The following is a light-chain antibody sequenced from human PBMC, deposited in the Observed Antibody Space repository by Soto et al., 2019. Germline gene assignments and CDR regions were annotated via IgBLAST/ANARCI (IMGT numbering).Light chain of an antibody. V-gene: IGKV1-5*03. J-gene: IGKJ1*01. CDR3: QHYNSYSEA. Sequence: IQLTQSLSNMFGSVGDRVTITCRASQTISSWLAWYQQKPGKAPKLLIYKASTLKSGVPSRFSGSGSGTEFTLTISSLQPDGFATYYCQHYNSYSEAFGQGTKVDIK. CDR1: QTISSW. CDR2: KAS.